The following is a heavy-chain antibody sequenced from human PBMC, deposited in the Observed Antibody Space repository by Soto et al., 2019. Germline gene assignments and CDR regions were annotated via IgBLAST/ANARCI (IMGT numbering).Heavy chain of an antibody. CDR3: ARGKSVDTATGSFDY. Sequence: GESLKISCKGSGYSFTSYWISWVRQMPGKGLEWMGRIDPSDSYTNYSPSFQGHVTISADKSISTAYLQWSSLKASDTAMYYCARGKSVDTATGSFDYWGPGTLVTVSS. J-gene: IGHJ4*02. D-gene: IGHD5-18*01. V-gene: IGHV5-10-1*01. CDR1: GYSFTSYW. CDR2: IDPSDSYT.